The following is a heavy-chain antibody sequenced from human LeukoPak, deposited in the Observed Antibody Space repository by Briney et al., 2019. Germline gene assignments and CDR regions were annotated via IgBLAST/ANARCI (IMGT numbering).Heavy chain of an antibody. CDR3: ARASNRAFDA. V-gene: IGHV6-1*01. J-gene: IGHJ3*01. CDR1: GDIVSSEDAA. D-gene: IGHD1-14*01. CDR2: TYYRSKWGS. Sequence: SQTLSLTCAISGDIVSSEDAAWDWIRQSPSRGLEWLGRTYYRSKWGSDYAVSVKSRVTVNPDPSKNQFSLQLNSVTPEDTAVYFCARASNRAFDAWGQGTVVIVSS.